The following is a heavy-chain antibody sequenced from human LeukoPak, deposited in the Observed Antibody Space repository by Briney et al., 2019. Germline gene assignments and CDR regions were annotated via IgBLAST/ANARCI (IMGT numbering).Heavy chain of an antibody. V-gene: IGHV3-7*01. J-gene: IGHJ4*02. Sequence: GGSLRLSCAASGFTFSSSWMAWVRQAPGKGLEWVANIKQDGSEKYYVDSVKGRFTISRDNAKDSLYLQMNSLRAEDTALYYCAKDTTGILDYWGQGTLVTVSS. CDR1: GFTFSSSW. D-gene: IGHD2-21*02. CDR2: IKQDGSEK. CDR3: AKDTTGILDY.